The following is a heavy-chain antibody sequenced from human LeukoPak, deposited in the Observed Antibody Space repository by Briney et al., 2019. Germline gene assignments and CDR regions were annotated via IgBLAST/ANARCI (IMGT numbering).Heavy chain of an antibody. CDR1: GGSISSGGYS. CDR3: ARAQSGPDYYDSSGMYYFDY. Sequence: IPSEPLSLTCAVSGGSISSGGYSWSWIRQPPGKGLEWIGYIYHSGSTYYNPSLKSRVTISVDRSKNQFSLKLSSVTAADTAVYYCARAQSGPDYYDSSGMYYFDYWGQGTLVTVSS. D-gene: IGHD3-22*01. CDR2: IYHSGST. V-gene: IGHV4-30-2*01. J-gene: IGHJ4*02.